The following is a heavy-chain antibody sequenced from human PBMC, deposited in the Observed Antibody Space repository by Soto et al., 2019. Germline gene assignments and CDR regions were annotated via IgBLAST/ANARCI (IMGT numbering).Heavy chain of an antibody. CDR3: ARTPYHVRTIKNKRLDI. V-gene: IGHV4-34*01. D-gene: IGHD3-10*02. J-gene: IGHJ3*02. CDR2: INHSGST. CDR1: GGSFSGYY. Sequence: SETLSLTCAVYGGSFSGYYWSWIRQPPGKGLEWIGEINHSGSTNYNPSLKSRVTISVDTSKNQFSLKLSSVIAADTAVYYCARTPYHVRTIKNKRLDIWGQGTMVTVSS.